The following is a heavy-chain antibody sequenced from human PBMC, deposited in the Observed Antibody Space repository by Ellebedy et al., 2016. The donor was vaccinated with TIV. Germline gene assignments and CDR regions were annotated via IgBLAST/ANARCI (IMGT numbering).Heavy chain of an antibody. D-gene: IGHD6-19*01. J-gene: IGHJ4*02. V-gene: IGHV3-23*01. Sequence: PGGSLRLSCAASGFTFSSYAMSRVRQAPGKGLEWVSTISNTGTRTYYANSVEGRFIISRDISKRTLYLQMNSLRAEDTAVYYCAKGRGGGSDSSAPRYYFDSWGLGTLVTVSS. CDR2: ISNTGTRT. CDR1: GFTFSSYA. CDR3: AKGRGGGSDSSAPRYYFDS.